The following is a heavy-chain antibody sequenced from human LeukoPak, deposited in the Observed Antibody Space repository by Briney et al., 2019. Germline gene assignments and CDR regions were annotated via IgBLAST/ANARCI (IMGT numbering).Heavy chain of an antibody. J-gene: IGHJ4*02. Sequence: TGGSLRLSCAVSGFTVSSRYISWVRQAPGKGLEWVSFIYTDGSTYYAESVKGRFTISTDISKNTAYLQMNSLRAEDTALYFCAVYYYGSFPPTNFDYWGQGTLVTVSS. D-gene: IGHD3-10*01. CDR2: IYTDGST. CDR3: AVYYYGSFPPTNFDY. V-gene: IGHV3-66*01. CDR1: GFTVSSRY.